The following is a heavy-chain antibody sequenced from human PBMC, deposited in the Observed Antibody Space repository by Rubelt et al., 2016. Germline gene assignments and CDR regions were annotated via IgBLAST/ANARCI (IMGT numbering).Heavy chain of an antibody. CDR1: RYTFTNYY. CDR3: TRQVGPTLRFEP. V-gene: IGHV1-46*01. Sequence: QVQLVQSGAEVKKPGASVRISCKSFRYTFTNYYIHWVRQTPGQGLEWMGLINPSGGSTLSPQKFQGRVTMTTDTSTDTIYMELSGRRFDDTAVCYCTRQVGPTLRFEPWGQGTLVTVSS. D-gene: IGHD1-26*01. J-gene: IGHJ5*02. CDR2: INPSGGST.